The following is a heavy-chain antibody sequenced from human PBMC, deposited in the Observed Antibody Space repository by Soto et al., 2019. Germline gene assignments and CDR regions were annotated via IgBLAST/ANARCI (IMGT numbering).Heavy chain of an antibody. CDR2: INPSGGST. CDR3: ARDRNSSWSNWFDP. D-gene: IGHD6-13*01. J-gene: IGHJ5*02. V-gene: IGHV1-46*01. Sequence: GQGLEWMGIINPSGGSTSYAQKFQGRVTMTRDTSTSTVYMELSSLRSEDTAVYYCARDRNSSWSNWFDPWGQRTLVTVSS.